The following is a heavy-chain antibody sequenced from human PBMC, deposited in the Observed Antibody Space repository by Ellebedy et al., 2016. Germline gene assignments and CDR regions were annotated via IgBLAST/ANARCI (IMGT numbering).Heavy chain of an antibody. J-gene: IGHJ4*02. CDR2: SDSSGSA. V-gene: IGHV4-30-4*08. Sequence: SETLSLXXTVSGGSVSSADHYWSWIRQRPGKGLEWIGNSDSSGSAYYTPSLKSRVSISVDTSKNQVALNLNFVTSADTAVYYCARRTTFWSGFFDFWGQGNLVTVSS. CDR3: ARRTTFWSGFFDF. CDR1: GGSVSSADHY. D-gene: IGHD3-3*01.